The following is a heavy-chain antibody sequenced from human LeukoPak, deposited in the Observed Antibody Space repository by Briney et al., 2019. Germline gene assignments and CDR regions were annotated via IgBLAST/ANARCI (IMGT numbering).Heavy chain of an antibody. Sequence: GASVKVSCKASGYTFTGYYMHWVRQAPGQGLEWMGWISTYNGDTNYAQKLQGRVTMTTDTSTNTAYMELRSLRSDDTAVYYCASDHLSIEATGTRYWGQGALVTVSS. J-gene: IGHJ4*02. V-gene: IGHV1-18*04. CDR3: ASDHLSIEATGTRY. CDR1: GYTFTGYY. CDR2: ISTYNGDT. D-gene: IGHD6-13*01.